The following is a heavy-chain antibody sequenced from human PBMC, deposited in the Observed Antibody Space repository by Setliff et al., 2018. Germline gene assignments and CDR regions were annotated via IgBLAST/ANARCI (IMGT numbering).Heavy chain of an antibody. CDR3: AKAHRGGSSGYYYGGPYYCYYMDV. Sequence: KPSETLSLTCSVSGGSISPYYWGWIRQSPKTGLEFIAHVRYTGRADYNPSLRSRASISIDTSKRQFSLKLRSLAAEDTAFYYCAKAHRGGSSGYYYGGPYYCYYMDVWGKGTTVTVSS. J-gene: IGHJ6*03. V-gene: IGHV4-59*01. CDR1: GGSISPYY. D-gene: IGHD3-22*01. CDR2: VRYTGRA.